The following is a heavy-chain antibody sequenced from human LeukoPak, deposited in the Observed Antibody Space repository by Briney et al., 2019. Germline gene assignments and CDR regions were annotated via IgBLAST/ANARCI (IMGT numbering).Heavy chain of an antibody. Sequence: PGGSLRLSCAASGFTFSSYWMSWVRQAPGKGLEWEANIKQDGIETYYVDSVKGRFTISRDNAKSSLFLQMNSLRAEDTAVYYCSRITWFGSTWFFDYWGQGTLVTVSS. V-gene: IGHV3-7*05. J-gene: IGHJ4*02. CDR3: SRITWFGSTWFFDY. CDR1: GFTFSSYW. D-gene: IGHD6-13*01. CDR2: IKQDGIET.